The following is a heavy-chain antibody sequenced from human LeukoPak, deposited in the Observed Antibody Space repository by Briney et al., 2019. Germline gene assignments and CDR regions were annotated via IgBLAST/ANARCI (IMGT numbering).Heavy chain of an antibody. CDR2: ISYDGNTK. Sequence: GGSLRLSCAGSEFSFSNYGMHWVRQAPGKGLEWVAVISYDGNTKYYADSVKGRFTISKDNSKNTLYLQMNGLGAEDTALYYCAKDRGSSWYVPDYWGQGTLVTVSS. CDR1: EFSFSNYG. V-gene: IGHV3-30*18. D-gene: IGHD6-13*01. J-gene: IGHJ4*02. CDR3: AKDRGSSWYVPDY.